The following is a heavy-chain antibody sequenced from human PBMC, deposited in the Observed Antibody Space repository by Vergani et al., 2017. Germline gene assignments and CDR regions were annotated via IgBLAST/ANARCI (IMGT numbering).Heavy chain of an antibody. CDR3: ARTNTAMTDFDY. V-gene: IGHV4-34*01. J-gene: IGHJ4*02. CDR2: INHSGST. CDR1: GGSFSGYY. D-gene: IGHD5-18*01. Sequence: QVQLQQWGAGLLKPSETLSLTCAVYGGSFSGYYWSWIRQPPGKGLEWIGEINHSGSTNYNPSLKSRVTISVDTSKNQFSLKLSSVTAADTAVYYCARTNTAMTDFDYWGQGTLVTVSS.